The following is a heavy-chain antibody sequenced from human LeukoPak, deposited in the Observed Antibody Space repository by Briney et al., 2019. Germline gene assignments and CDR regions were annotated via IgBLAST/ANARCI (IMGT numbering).Heavy chain of an antibody. CDR1: GGTFSTFG. CDR3: AGEFYGFSNSFDP. J-gene: IGHJ5*02. V-gene: IGHV1-69*05. D-gene: IGHD3-16*01. CDR2: IIPIFGTA. Sequence: ASVKVSCKASGGTFSTFGINWVRQAPGQGLEWMGGIIPIFGTANYAQRFQGRVTITTDESMTTAYMELSSLRSEDTAVYYCAGEFYGFSNSFDPWGQGTLVTVSS.